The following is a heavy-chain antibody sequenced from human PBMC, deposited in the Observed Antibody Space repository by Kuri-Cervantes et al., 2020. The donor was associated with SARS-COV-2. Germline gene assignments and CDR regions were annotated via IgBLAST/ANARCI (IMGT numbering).Heavy chain of an antibody. V-gene: IGHV4-39*01. CDR1: GGSISSSSYY. J-gene: IGHJ4*02. CDR2: ICYSGST. D-gene: IGHD4-11*01. CDR3: ARLTTSYFDY. Sequence: WGTLRLPCTVSGGSISSSSYYWGWIRQPPGKGLGWIGCICYSGSTYYNPSLKIRVTISVDTSKNQFSLKLISVTAADTAVYYCARLTTSYFDYWGQGTLVTVSS.